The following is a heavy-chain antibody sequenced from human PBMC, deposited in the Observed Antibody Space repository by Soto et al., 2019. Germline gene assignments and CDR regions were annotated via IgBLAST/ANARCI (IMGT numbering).Heavy chain of an antibody. CDR2: ISNEGRST. J-gene: IGHJ5*02. D-gene: IGHD2-8*01. CDR1: GFSFSTYG. V-gene: IGHV3-30*18. Sequence: QIQLVESGGGVVQPGISLRLSCAASGFSFSTYGMHWVRQTPGEGLEWVALISNEGRSTYYADSVKGRFTISRDNSRNTLYLQMNSLRTEDTAIYYCAKAGGKVSTPFDPWGQGTLVTVSP. CDR3: AKAGGKVSTPFDP.